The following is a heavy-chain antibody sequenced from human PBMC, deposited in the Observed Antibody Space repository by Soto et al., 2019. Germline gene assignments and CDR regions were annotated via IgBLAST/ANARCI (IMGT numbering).Heavy chain of an antibody. V-gene: IGHV3-21*01. Sequence: EVQLVESGGGLVKPGGSLRLSCAASGFTFSSYSMNWVRQAPGKGLEWVSSISSSSSYIYYADSVKGRFTISRDNAKNSLYLQLNRLRAEDTAVYYCAKGEYYYDSSGYYYCWGQGTLVTVSS. CDR1: GFTFSSYS. CDR3: AKGEYYYDSSGYYYC. D-gene: IGHD3-22*01. J-gene: IGHJ4*02. CDR2: ISSSSSYI.